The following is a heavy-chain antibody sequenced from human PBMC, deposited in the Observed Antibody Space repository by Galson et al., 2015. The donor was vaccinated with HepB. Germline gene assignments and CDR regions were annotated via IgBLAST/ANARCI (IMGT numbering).Heavy chain of an antibody. CDR1: GGTFSRYA. V-gene: IGHV1-69*13. CDR2: IMPLFNTT. CDR3: AGSYVGVTDGDAFDI. Sequence: SVKVSCKASGGTFSRYAINWVRQAPGQGLEWMGGIMPLFNTTNYAQKLRGRVTITADESTSTAYMGLSGLRPDDTAVYYCAGSYVGVTDGDAFDIWGQGTMVIVSS. J-gene: IGHJ3*02. D-gene: IGHD1-26*01.